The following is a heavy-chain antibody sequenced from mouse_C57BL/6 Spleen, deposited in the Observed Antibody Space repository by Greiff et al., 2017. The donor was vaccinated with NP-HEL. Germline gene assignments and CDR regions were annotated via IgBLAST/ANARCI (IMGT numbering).Heavy chain of an antibody. CDR1: GYTFTDYY. Sequence: EVQLQQSGPELVKPGASVKISCKASGYTFTDYYMNWVKQSHGKSLEWIGDINPNNGGTSYNQKFKGKATLTVDKSSSTAYMELRSLTSEDSAVYYCARWGTTVVAPNFDVWGTGTTVTVSS. V-gene: IGHV1-26*01. D-gene: IGHD1-1*01. J-gene: IGHJ1*03. CDR3: ARWGTTVVAPNFDV. CDR2: INPNNGGT.